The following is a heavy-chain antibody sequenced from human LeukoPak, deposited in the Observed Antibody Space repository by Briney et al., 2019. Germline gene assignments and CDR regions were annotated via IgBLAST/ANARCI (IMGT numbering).Heavy chain of an antibody. CDR1: GGSISSYY. D-gene: IGHD6-13*01. CDR2: IYTSGST. J-gene: IGHJ6*03. Sequence: PSKTLSLTCTVSGGSISSYYWSWIRQPAGKGLEWIGRIYTSGSTNYNPSLKSRVTMSVDTSKNQFSLKLSSVTAADTAVYYCARNGGAAAAPVYYYYYMDVWGKGTTVTVSS. V-gene: IGHV4-4*07. CDR3: ARNGGAAAAPVYYYYYMDV.